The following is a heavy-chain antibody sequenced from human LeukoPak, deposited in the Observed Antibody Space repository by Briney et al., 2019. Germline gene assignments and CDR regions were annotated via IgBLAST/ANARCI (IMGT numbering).Heavy chain of an antibody. CDR3: AKDHIAAAVSGMDV. J-gene: IGHJ6*02. Sequence: GGSLRLSCAASGFTFDDYAMHWVRQAPGKGLEWVSLISGDGVSTYYADSVKGRFTISRDNSKNSLYLQMNSLRTEDTALYYCAKDHIAAAVSGMDVWGQGTTVTVSS. CDR2: ISGDGVST. CDR1: GFTFDDYA. V-gene: IGHV3-43*02. D-gene: IGHD6-13*01.